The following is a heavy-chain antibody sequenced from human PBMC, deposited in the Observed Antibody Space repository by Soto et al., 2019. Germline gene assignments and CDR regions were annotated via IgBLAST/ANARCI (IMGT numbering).Heavy chain of an antibody. D-gene: IGHD1-26*01. V-gene: IGHV1-69*13. CDR2: IIPIFATA. CDR3: ARSVSFRCQLLKLGMDV. CDR1: GGTFSSYA. Sequence: SVKVSCKASGGTFSSYAISWVRQAPGQGLEWMGGIIPIFATANYAQKFQGRVMITVHESTSTANMQLSSLRSEDTAVYYCARSVSFRCQLLKLGMDVWGQGATVTDSS. J-gene: IGHJ6*02.